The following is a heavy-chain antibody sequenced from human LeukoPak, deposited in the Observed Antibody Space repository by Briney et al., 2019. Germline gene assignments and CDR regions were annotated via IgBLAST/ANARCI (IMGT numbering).Heavy chain of an antibody. V-gene: IGHV3-66*01. CDR3: ASGTTVTTMLNYYYYYGMDV. CDR1: GFTVSSNY. D-gene: IGHD4-17*01. J-gene: IGHJ6*02. Sequence: GGSLRLSCAGSGFTVSSNYMSWVRQAPGKGLEWVSVIYSGGSTYYADSVKGRFTISRDNSKNTLYLQMNSLRAEDTAVYYCASGTTVTTMLNYYYYYGMDVWGQGTTVTVSS. CDR2: IYSGGST.